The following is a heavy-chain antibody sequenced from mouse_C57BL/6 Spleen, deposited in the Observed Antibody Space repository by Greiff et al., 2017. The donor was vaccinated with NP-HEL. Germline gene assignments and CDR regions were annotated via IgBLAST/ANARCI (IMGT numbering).Heavy chain of an antibody. Sequence: EVQLVESGGDLVKPGGSLKLSCAASGFTFSSYGMSWVRQTPDKRLEWVATISSGGSYTYYPDSVKGRFTISRDNAKNTLYLQMSSLKSEDTAMYYCARTCGSSYTRYFDVGGTGTTVTVSS. CDR1: GFTFSSYG. V-gene: IGHV5-6*01. CDR2: ISSGGSYT. D-gene: IGHD1-1*01. CDR3: ARTCGSSYTRYFDV. J-gene: IGHJ1*03.